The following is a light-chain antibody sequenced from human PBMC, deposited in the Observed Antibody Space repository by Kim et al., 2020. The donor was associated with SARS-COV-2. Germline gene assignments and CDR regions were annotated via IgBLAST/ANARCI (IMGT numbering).Light chain of an antibody. V-gene: IGKV3-20*01. Sequence: EIVLTQSPGTLSLSPGERATLSCRASQSVSGSYLAWYQQKPGQAPRLLIYVASSRATGIPDRFSGSGSGTDFTLTISRLEPEDFAVYYCQQYGTSLLTYGGGTKVDIK. CDR3: QQYGTSLLT. CDR2: VAS. CDR1: QSVSGSY. J-gene: IGKJ4*01.